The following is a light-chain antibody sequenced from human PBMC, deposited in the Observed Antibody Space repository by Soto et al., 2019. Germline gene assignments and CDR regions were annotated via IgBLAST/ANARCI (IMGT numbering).Light chain of an antibody. J-gene: IGKJ4*01. CDR2: GAS. V-gene: IGKV3-15*01. CDR3: QQYNNWPLT. CDR1: QTVRNN. Sequence: VFTLSPCSLSLSPGERATLSCRASQTVRNNYLAWYQQKPGQAPRLLIYGASTRATGIPARFSGSGSGTEFTLTISSLQSEDFAVYYCQQYNNWPLTFGGGTKVDIK.